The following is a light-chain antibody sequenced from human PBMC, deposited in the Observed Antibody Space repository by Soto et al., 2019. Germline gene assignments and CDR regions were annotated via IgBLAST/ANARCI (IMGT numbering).Light chain of an antibody. CDR1: QGIRSA. CDR2: DAS. CDR3: QQFDSFPFT. Sequence: AIPLTQSPPSLSASVGDRVTISCRASQGIRSALAWYQQKPGKPPKVLIYDASSLESGVPSRFSGSGSGTDFTLTISSLQPEDFATYFCQQFDSFPFTFGPGTKVDMK. V-gene: IGKV1-13*02. J-gene: IGKJ3*01.